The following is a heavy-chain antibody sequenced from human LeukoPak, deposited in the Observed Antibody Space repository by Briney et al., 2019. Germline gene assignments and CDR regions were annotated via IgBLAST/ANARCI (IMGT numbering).Heavy chain of an antibody. CDR2: IYTGGST. V-gene: IGHV4-61*09. Sequence: SETLSLTCTVSGGSISSGNYYWSWIRQPAGKGLEWIGHIYTGGSTNYNPSLKSRVTISVDTSKNQFSLNLSSMTAADTAVYNCARDSLYNFWSGYYHTTYYFDYWGQGTLVTVSS. J-gene: IGHJ4*02. CDR3: ARDSLYNFWSGYYHTTYYFDY. D-gene: IGHD3-3*01. CDR1: GGSISSGNYY.